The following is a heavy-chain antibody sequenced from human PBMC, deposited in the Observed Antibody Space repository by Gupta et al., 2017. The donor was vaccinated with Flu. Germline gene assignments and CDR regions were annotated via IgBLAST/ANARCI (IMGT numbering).Heavy chain of an antibody. Sequence: QVRLQEPGPGLVKPSETLSLTCAVSGYSISSGFSWGWIRQPQGKGLEWIGSIYHSGSTSYIPSLKSRVTISVDTSKNQFSLKLSSVTAADTAVYYCARDSPLYCTNGVCLRYFDYWGQGTLVTVSS. D-gene: IGHD2-8*01. V-gene: IGHV4-38-2*02. J-gene: IGHJ4*02. CDR3: ARDSPLYCTNGVCLRYFDY. CDR1: GYSISSGFS. CDR2: IYHSGST.